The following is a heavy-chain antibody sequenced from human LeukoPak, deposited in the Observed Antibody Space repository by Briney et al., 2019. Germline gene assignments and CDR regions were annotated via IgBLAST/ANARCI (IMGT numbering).Heavy chain of an antibody. CDR3: ARDPRLEISGMVIDMLDY. V-gene: IGHV3-48*03. J-gene: IGHJ4*02. CDR1: GFTFDRFA. Sequence: GGSLRLSCAASGFTFDRFAMHWVRQAPGKGLEWVSYISSSGSTTYYADSVKGRFTISRDNARNSLFLQMNSLRAEDSGIYYCARDPRLEISGMVIDMLDYWGQGTLVTVSS. CDR2: ISSSGSTT. D-gene: IGHD3-3*01.